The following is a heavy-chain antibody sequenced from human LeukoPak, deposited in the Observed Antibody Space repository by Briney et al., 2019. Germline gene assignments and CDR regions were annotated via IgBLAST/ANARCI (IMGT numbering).Heavy chain of an antibody. J-gene: IGHJ4*02. CDR2: VTYDGANK. CDR3: AKSSSSGWYFDY. D-gene: IGHD6-19*01. CDR1: GFTFSSYG. V-gene: IGHV3-30*18. Sequence: GGSLRLSCAASGFTFSSYGMHWVRQAPGKGLEWVAFVTYDGANKNYAESVKGRFSISRDNSKNTMFLQMNSLRTEDTALYYCAKSSSSGWYFDYWGQGTLVTVSS.